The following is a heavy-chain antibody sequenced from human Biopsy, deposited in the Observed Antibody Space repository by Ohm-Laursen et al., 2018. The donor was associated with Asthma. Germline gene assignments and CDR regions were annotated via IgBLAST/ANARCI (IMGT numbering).Heavy chain of an antibody. Sequence: SLRLSCAASRFTYEMHCVRQAPGKGLEWVAVISYDGSSIYYADSVKGRFTISRDNSKNTLSLQMNSPTAEDTAVYYCAKEGVAGTHIEDWGQGTLVTVSS. CDR1: RFTYE. V-gene: IGHV3-30*04. J-gene: IGHJ4*02. CDR3: AKEGVAGTHIED. D-gene: IGHD6-19*01. CDR2: ISYDGSSI.